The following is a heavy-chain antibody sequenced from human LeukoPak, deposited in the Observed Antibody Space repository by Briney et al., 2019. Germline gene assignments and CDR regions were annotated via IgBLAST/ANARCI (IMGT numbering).Heavy chain of an antibody. D-gene: IGHD6-6*01. CDR2: INHSGST. J-gene: IGHJ4*02. CDR3: ANGYSSSFDY. CDR1: GGSFSGYY. Sequence: SETLSLTCAVYGGSFSGYYWSWIRRPPGKGLEWIGEINHSGSTNYNPSLKSRVTISVDTSKNQFSLKLSSVTAADTAVYYCANGYSSSFDYWGQGTLVTVSS. V-gene: IGHV4-34*01.